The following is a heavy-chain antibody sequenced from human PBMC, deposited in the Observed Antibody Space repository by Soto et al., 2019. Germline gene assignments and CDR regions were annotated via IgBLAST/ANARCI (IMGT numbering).Heavy chain of an antibody. CDR3: ARWDGYGDV. Sequence: PGGSLRLSCAASGLSFSTYSMAGVRQTPGKGLAWVSGLSGGGSNTFYADSVQGWFTLSVDNSKNTVYRQMSSLRVEDTAVYYCARWDGYGDVWAQGILVTVYS. J-gene: IGHJ1*01. CDR1: GLSFSTYS. CDR2: LSGGGSNT. V-gene: IGHV3-23*01. D-gene: IGHD4-17*01.